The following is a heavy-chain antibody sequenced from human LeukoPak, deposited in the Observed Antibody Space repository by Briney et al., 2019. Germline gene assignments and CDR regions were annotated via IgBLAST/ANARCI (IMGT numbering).Heavy chain of an antibody. V-gene: IGHV4-39*01. J-gene: IGHJ5*02. CDR1: GGSISSSSYY. CDR3: ARHAYCGGDCFWFDP. Sequence: KPSETLSLTCTVSGGSISSSSYYWGWIRQPPGTGREWIVSIYYTGSTYYNPSLKSRVTISVDTSKKQFSLKLSSVTAADTAVYYCARHAYCGGDCFWFDPWGQGTLVTVSS. CDR2: IYYTGST. D-gene: IGHD2-21*02.